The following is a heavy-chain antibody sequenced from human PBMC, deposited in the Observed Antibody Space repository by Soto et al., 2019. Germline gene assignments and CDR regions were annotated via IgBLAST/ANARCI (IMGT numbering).Heavy chain of an antibody. Sequence: ASVKVSCKASGYTFTGYYMHWVRQAPGQGLEWMGWINPNSGGTNYAQKFQGWVTMTRDTSISTAYMELSRLRSDDTAVYYCARGDRSYYYDSSGYYLFDYWGQGTLVTVSS. J-gene: IGHJ4*02. D-gene: IGHD3-22*01. CDR3: ARGDRSYYYDSSGYYLFDY. CDR2: INPNSGGT. CDR1: GYTFTGYY. V-gene: IGHV1-2*04.